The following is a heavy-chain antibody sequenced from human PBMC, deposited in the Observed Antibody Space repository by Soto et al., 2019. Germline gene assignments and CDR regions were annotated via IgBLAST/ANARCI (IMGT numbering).Heavy chain of an antibody. CDR3: AREGVYYYDSSANPLVKNGLDV. CDR1: GGSVTSGTYY. J-gene: IGHJ6*04. CDR2: IYYTGST. V-gene: IGHV4-61*01. Sequence: PSETLSLTCTVSGGSVTSGTYYWTWIRQPPGKGLEWIGYIYYTGSTNYNPSLKSRVTISIDTSKNQFSLNLSSVTAADTAVYYCAREGVYYYDSSANPLVKNGLDVWGKGTTVTVSS. D-gene: IGHD3-22*01.